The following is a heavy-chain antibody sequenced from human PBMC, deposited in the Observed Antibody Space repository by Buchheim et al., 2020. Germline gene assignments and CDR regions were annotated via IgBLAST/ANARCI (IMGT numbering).Heavy chain of an antibody. Sequence: EVQLVESGGDLVQPGGSLRLSCAASGFTFSSYWMHWVRQAPGKGLVWVSRINSDGSRTSYADSVKGRFTISSDNAKNTLYLKMNRLRVEDTAVYYCARTRIVGATAFDYWGQGTL. V-gene: IGHV3-74*01. D-gene: IGHD1-26*01. CDR1: GFTFSSYW. J-gene: IGHJ4*02. CDR2: INSDGSRT. CDR3: ARTRIVGATAFDY.